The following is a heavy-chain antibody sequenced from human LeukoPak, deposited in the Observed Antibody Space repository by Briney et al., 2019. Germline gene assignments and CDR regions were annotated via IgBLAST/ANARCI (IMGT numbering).Heavy chain of an antibody. Sequence: GGSLRLSCAASGFTFSSYGMHWVRQAPGKGLEWVAFIRYDGSNKYYADSVKGRFTISRDNSKNTLYLQMNSLRAEDTAVYYCARDPLTQSDYWGLGTLVTVSS. CDR2: IRYDGSNK. CDR1: GFTFSSYG. CDR3: ARDPLTQSDY. J-gene: IGHJ4*02. V-gene: IGHV3-30*02. D-gene: IGHD1-14*01.